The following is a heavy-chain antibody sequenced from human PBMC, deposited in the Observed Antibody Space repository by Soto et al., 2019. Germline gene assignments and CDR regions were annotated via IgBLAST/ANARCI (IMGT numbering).Heavy chain of an antibody. CDR2: IDYSGST. V-gene: IGHV4-61*01. Sequence: QVQLQESGPGLVRPSETLSLTCIVSGASVSGGYYYWSWIRQPPGKGLEWIAYIDYSGSTNYNPSLKSRVTISVDTSKNQFSLKLSSVTAADTAVYYCARGNYYDSSGYYPPYFQHWGQGTLVTVSS. D-gene: IGHD3-22*01. CDR3: ARGNYYDSSGYYPPYFQH. J-gene: IGHJ1*01. CDR1: GASVSGGYYY.